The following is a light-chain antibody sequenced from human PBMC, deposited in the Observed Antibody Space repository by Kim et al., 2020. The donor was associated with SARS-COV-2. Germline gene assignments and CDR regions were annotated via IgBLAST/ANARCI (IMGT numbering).Light chain of an antibody. CDR1: QSISTW. CDR2: HAS. Sequence: ASVGGRVTITCRASQSISTWLAWYQQKPGKAPKLLIYHASSLQSGVPSRFSGSGSGTEFTLTISSLQPEDVATYYCQKYDSAPWTFGLGTKVEIK. J-gene: IGKJ1*01. CDR3: QKYDSAPWT. V-gene: IGKV1-5*01.